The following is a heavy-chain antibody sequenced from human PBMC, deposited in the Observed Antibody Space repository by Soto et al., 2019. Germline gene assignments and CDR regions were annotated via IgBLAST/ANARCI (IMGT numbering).Heavy chain of an antibody. J-gene: IGHJ5*02. V-gene: IGHV4-59*01. CDR2: IYYSGST. CDR3: ARGVVVVVAATATFDWFDP. Sequence: QVQLQESGPGLVKPSETLSLTCTVSVGSISSYYWSWIRQPPGKGLEWNGYIYYSGSTNYNPSLTSRFTISVDTTKNQFGLKLSFVTAADTAVYYCARGVVVVVAATATFDWFDPRGQGTLVTVSS. CDR1: VGSISSYY. D-gene: IGHD2-15*01.